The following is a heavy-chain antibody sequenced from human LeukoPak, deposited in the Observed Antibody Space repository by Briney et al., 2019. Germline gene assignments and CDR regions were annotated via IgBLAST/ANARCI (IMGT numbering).Heavy chain of an antibody. V-gene: IGHV4-39*01. CDR2: IYYSGST. Sequence: SETLSLTCTVSGGSISSSSYYWGWIRQPPGKGLEWIGSIYYSGSTYYNPSLKSRVTISVDTSKNQFSLKLSSVTAADTAVYYCARDVEMATMLNYYYGIDVWGQGTTVTVSS. CDR3: ARDVEMATMLNYYYGIDV. CDR1: GGSISSSSYY. J-gene: IGHJ6*02. D-gene: IGHD5-24*01.